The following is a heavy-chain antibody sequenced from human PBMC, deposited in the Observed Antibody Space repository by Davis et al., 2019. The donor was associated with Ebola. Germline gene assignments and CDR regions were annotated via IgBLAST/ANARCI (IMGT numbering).Heavy chain of an antibody. Sequence: PSETLSLTCTVSGGSISSYYWSWIRQPPGKGLEWIGYIYYSGSTNYNPSLESRITISVDTSDNQFSLRLRSVTAADTAVYYCARHRLAGPGLTYYFDYWSRGTLVTVSS. CDR2: IYYSGST. V-gene: IGHV4-59*08. D-gene: IGHD6-13*01. J-gene: IGHJ4*02. CDR3: ARHRLAGPGLTYYFDY. CDR1: GGSISSYY.